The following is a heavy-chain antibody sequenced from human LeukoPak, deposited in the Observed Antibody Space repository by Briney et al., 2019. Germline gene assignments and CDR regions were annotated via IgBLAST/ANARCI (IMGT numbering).Heavy chain of an antibody. V-gene: IGHV3-23*01. Sequence: PEGSLRLSCAASGFTFSSYAMSWVRQAPGKGLEWVSAISGSGGSTHYADSVKGRFTISRDNSKNTLYLQMNSLRAEDTAVYYCAKESWQWLVLFDYWGQGTLVTVSS. CDR1: GFTFSSYA. D-gene: IGHD6-19*01. CDR3: AKESWQWLVLFDY. J-gene: IGHJ4*02. CDR2: ISGSGGST.